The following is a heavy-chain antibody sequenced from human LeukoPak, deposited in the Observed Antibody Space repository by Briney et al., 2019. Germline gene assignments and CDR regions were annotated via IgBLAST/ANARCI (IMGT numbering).Heavy chain of an antibody. J-gene: IGHJ4*02. CDR2: IYPGDSDT. V-gene: IGHV5-51*01. CDR3: ARSKIVVVPAATFDY. Sequence: GESLKISCKGSGYSFTSYWIGWVLQMPGKGLEWMGIIYPGDSDTRYSPSFPGQVTISADKSISTAYLQWSSLKASDTAMYYCARSKIVVVPAATFDYWGQGTLVTVSS. CDR1: GYSFTSYW. D-gene: IGHD2-2*01.